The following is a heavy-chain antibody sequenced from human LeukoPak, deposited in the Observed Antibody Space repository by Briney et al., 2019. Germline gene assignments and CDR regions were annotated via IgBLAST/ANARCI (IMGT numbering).Heavy chain of an antibody. CDR1: GFTFSSYA. D-gene: IGHD4-17*01. V-gene: IGHV3-23*01. CDR3: VKDYGDSDY. Sequence: GGSLRLSCAASGFTFSSYAMSWVRQTPGKGLESVSSISGSGGSTYYADSVKGRFTISRDNSKNTLYLQMNSLRAEDTAVYYCVKDYGDSDYWGQGTLVTVPS. J-gene: IGHJ4*02. CDR2: ISGSGGST.